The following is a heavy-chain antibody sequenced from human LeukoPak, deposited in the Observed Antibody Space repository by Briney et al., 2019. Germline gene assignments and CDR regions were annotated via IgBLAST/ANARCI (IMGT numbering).Heavy chain of an antibody. CDR3: AGGTDSVVVVGH. Sequence: SETLSLPCTVSSGSFSSSSDYWGWIRQPPGKGLVWFGWIYYSGSPYYHPSLKSRVTISQDPSKNQFSNKLRSVRAHATVVYYCAGGTDSVVVVGHWGQGTLVTVSS. CDR1: SGSFSSSSDY. V-gene: IGHV4-39*01. J-gene: IGHJ4*02. CDR2: IYYSGSP. D-gene: IGHD2-15*01.